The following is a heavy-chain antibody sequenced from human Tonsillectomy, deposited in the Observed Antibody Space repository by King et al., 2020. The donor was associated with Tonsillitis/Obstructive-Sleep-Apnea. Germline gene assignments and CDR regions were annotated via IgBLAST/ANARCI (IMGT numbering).Heavy chain of an antibody. V-gene: IGHV4-59*01. Sequence: QLQESGPGLVKPSETLSLTCTVSGGSISSYYWSWLRPPPGKGLEWIGYIYYSGSTNYNPSLKSRVTISVDTSKNQFSLKLSSVTAADTAVYYCATASSYSSGWYSNFQHWGQGTLVTVSS. J-gene: IGHJ1*01. CDR3: ATASSYSSGWYSNFQH. D-gene: IGHD6-19*01. CDR1: GGSISSYY. CDR2: IYYSGST.